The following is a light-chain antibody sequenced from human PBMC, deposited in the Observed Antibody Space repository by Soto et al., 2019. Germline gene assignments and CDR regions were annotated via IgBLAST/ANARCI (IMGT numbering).Light chain of an antibody. V-gene: IGKV4-1*01. Sequence: DIVMTQSPDSLAVSLGERATINCKSRQSVFHTSYNRNYLAWYLQKPGQPPKVLMYWASTRESGVPDRCSGSGSGTDFTLTITSLQPEDVAVYYCQQYYTLPYSFGQGAKLEIK. CDR2: WAS. CDR1: QSVFHTSYNRNY. J-gene: IGKJ2*03. CDR3: QQYYTLPYS.